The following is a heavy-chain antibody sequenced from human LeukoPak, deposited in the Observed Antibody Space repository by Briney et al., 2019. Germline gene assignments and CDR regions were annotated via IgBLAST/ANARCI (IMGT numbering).Heavy chain of an antibody. D-gene: IGHD3-10*01. CDR2: ISAYNGNT. CDR3: ARSRLLSAFDI. J-gene: IGHJ3*02. Sequence: ASVKVSCKASGGTFSSYAISWVRQDPGQGLEWMGWISAYNGNTNYAQKLQGRVTMTTDTSTSTAYMELRSLRADDTAVYYCARSRLLSAFDIWGQGTMVTVSS. V-gene: IGHV1-18*01. CDR1: GGTFSSYA.